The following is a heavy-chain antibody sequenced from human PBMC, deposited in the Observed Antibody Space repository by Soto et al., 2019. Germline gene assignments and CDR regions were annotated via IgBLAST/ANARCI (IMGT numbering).Heavy chain of an antibody. CDR2: IYYSGST. CDR1: GGSISSYY. D-gene: IGHD3-22*01. CDR3: ARENDSSGYYYRPFDP. V-gene: IGHV4-59*01. Sequence: SETLSLTCTASGGSISSYYWSWIRQPPGKGLEWIGYIYYSGSTNYNPSLKSRVTISVDTSKNQFSLKLSSVTAADTAVYYCARENDSSGYYYRPFDPWGQGTLVTVSS. J-gene: IGHJ5*02.